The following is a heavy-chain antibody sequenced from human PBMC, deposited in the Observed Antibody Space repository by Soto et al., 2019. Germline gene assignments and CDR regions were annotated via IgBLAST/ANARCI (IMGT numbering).Heavy chain of an antibody. J-gene: IGHJ4*02. CDR1: GFEFSAHA. Sequence: EVLLLESGGGLVPPGGSLRLTCKTSGFEFSAHAMGWVRQAPGKRLEWVSGIRGDGDSTSYADSVKGRMTISSANSQNTVDLYMTSLTADATAIYYCAKYRLGAVVVVSGTFDSWGQGALVSVSS. CDR2: IRGDGDST. V-gene: IGHV3-23*01. CDR3: AKYRLGAVVVVSGTFDS. D-gene: IGHD2-21*01.